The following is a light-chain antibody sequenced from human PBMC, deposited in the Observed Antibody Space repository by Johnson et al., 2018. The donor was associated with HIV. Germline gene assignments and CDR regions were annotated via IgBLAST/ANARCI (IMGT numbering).Light chain of an antibody. J-gene: IGLJ1*01. CDR3: GTWDSSLSAGF. CDR1: NSNIGNNY. Sequence: QSVLTQPPSVSAAPGQKVSISCSGSNSNIGNNYVSWYQQLPGTAPKLLIYENTKRPSGIPDRFSGSKSGTSATLGITGLQTGDEADYYCGTWDSSLSAGFFGTGTKVTVL. V-gene: IGLV1-51*02. CDR2: ENT.